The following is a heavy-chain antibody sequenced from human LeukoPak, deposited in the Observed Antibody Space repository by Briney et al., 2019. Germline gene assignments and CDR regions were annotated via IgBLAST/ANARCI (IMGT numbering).Heavy chain of an antibody. V-gene: IGHV3-73*01. CDR3: SLFPSRNFGVVIKSYYYMDV. CDR2: IRSIAD. CDR1: GLTLSGSA. D-gene: IGHD3-3*01. J-gene: IGHJ6*03. Sequence: PGGSLRLSCAASGLTLSGSAIHAVRQPSGKGVEWVGGIRSIADYATSVKGKCTISRDDSKNTAYMQTNSLKTEHTHVGYCSLFPSRNFGVVIKSYYYMDVWGKGTTVTVSS.